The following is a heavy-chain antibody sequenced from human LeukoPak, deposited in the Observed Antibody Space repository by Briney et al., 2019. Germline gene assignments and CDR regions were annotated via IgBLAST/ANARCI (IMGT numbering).Heavy chain of an antibody. D-gene: IGHD6-13*01. V-gene: IGHV3-30*02. CDR2: IRYDGSNK. CDR3: AKVSMVPAYSSSWYLGNFQY. Sequence: GGSLRPSCAASGFTFSSYGMHWVRQAPGKGLEWVAFIRYDGSNKYYADSVKGRFTISRDNSKNTLYLQMNSLRAEDTAVYYCAKVSMVPAYSSSWYLGNFQYWGQGTLVTVSS. J-gene: IGHJ4*02. CDR1: GFTFSSYG.